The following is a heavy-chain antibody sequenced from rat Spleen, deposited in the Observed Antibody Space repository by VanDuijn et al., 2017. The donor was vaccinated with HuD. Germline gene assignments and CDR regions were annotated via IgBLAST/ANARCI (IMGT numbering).Heavy chain of an antibody. J-gene: IGHJ3*01. D-gene: IGHD1-11*01. Sequence: EVQLVESDGGLVQPGRSLKLSCEASGFTFSDYYMAWVRQAPTKGLEWVATISYDGSSTYYPDSVKGRFTISRDNAENTVYLQMNSLKSEDTATYYCAKDHYGGYPFAYWGQGTLVTVSS. CDR1: GFTFSDYY. V-gene: IGHV5-29*01. CDR2: ISYDGSST. CDR3: AKDHYGGYPFAY.